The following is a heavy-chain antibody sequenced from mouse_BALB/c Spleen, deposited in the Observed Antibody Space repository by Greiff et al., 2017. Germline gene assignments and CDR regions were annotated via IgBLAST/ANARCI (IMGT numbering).Heavy chain of an antibody. CDR3: ARRRYDGYYVYAMDY. Sequence: VQLQQPGAELVKPGASVKLSCKASGYTFTSYWMHWVKQRPGQGLEWIGEIDPSDSYTNYNQKFKGKATLTVDKSSSTAYMQLSSLTSEDSAVYYCARRRYDGYYVYAMDYWGQGTSVTVSS. V-gene: IGHV1-69*02. D-gene: IGHD2-3*01. CDR2: IDPSDSYT. J-gene: IGHJ4*01. CDR1: GYTFTSYW.